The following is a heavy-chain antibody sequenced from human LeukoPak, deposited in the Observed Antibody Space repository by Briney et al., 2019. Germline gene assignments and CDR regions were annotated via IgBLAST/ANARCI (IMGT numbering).Heavy chain of an antibody. CDR3: ARAYYDILTGYYSVFDY. V-gene: IGHV4-59*01. CDR1: GGSISSYY. D-gene: IGHD3-9*01. J-gene: IGHJ4*02. CDR2: IYYSGST. Sequence: SETLSLTCTVSGGSISSYYWSWIRQPPGKGLEWIGYIYYSGSTNYNPSLKSRVTISVDTSKNQFSLKLSSVTAADTAVYYCARAYYDILTGYYSVFDYWGQGTLVTVSS.